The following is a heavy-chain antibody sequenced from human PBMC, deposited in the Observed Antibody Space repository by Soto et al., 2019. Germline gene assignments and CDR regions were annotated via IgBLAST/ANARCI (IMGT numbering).Heavy chain of an antibody. CDR1: GFTFSSYA. D-gene: IGHD5-12*01. CDR2: ISGSGGST. Sequence: EVQLLESGGGLVQPGGSLRLSCAASGFTFSSYAMSWVRQAPGKGLEWVSAISGSGGSTYYADSVKGRFTISRDNSKNTLYLQMNSLRAEDTAVYYCAKAREYSGYHLGLDAFDIWGQGTMVTVSS. J-gene: IGHJ3*02. CDR3: AKAREYSGYHLGLDAFDI. V-gene: IGHV3-23*01.